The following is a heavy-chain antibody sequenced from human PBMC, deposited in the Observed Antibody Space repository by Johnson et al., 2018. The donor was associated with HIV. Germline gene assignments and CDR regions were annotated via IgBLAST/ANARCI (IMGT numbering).Heavy chain of an antibody. V-gene: IGHV3-30*02. CDR3: AKDFGLDWGNGFDI. D-gene: IGHD3-16*01. CDR2: ERYNEVNK. J-gene: IGHJ3*02. Sequence: QVQLVESGGGVVQPGRSLRLSCAASGFTFSNYGMHWVRQTPGKGLEWVAFERYNEVNKFYADSVKGRLTISRDNSKNTLYLEMNSLRAEDTAVYYCAKDFGLDWGNGFDIWGQGTMVTVSS. CDR1: GFTFSNYG.